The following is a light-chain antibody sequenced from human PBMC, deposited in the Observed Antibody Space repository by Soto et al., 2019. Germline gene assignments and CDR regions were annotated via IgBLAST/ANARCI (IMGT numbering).Light chain of an antibody. J-gene: IGKJ5*01. CDR1: QSLLHTNGYNY. CDR2: FGS. Sequence: DVVMTHSPLSLPVTPGESASISCRSSQSLLHTNGYNYWDWYLQKPGQSPQLLLYFGSNRASGVPARFSGSRSGTDFTLKISIVEAEDVGVYYCIQALQPLTITFGQGTRLDIK. CDR3: IQALQPLTIT. V-gene: IGKV2-28*01.